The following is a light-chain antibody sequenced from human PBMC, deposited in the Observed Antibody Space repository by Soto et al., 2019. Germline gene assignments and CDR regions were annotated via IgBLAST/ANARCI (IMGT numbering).Light chain of an antibody. CDR2: RNN. V-gene: IGLV1-44*01. Sequence: QSVLTQPPSASATPGQRVTISCSGSSSNIGSNNVNWYQQLPGTAPKLLIHRNNHRPSGVPDRFSGSKSGTSASLAISGLQSEDETEYYCAAWDDSLNALVFGGGTKLTVL. CDR1: SSNIGSNN. J-gene: IGLJ3*02. CDR3: AAWDDSLNALV.